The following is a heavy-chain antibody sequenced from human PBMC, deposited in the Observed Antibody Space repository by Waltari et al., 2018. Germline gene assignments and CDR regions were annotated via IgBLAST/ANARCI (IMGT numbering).Heavy chain of an antibody. CDR2: VNSDGSGT. J-gene: IGHJ4*02. CDR3: VRGYGRGVTNGDYFEY. CDR1: GFTLSRFW. Sequence: EVQLVESGGGLVQPGGSLRLSCVASGFTLSRFWMHWVRQAPGKGLVCVSRVNSDGSGTTDADSVKGRFTISRDNAKNTLYLQMNSLRAEDTAVYYCVRGYGRGVTNGDYFEYWGQGTLVTVSS. V-gene: IGHV3-74*01. D-gene: IGHD4-17*01.